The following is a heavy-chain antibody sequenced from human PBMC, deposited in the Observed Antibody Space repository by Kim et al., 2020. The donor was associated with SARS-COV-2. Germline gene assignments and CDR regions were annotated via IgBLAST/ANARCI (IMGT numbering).Heavy chain of an antibody. V-gene: IGHV3-23*01. Sequence: GGSLRLSCAASGFTFSSILMRWFRQAPGMGLEWVASITANGGQAFYADSVKGRFTISRDNSRNTLYLQMNSLRAEDTAMYFCAKNEHWGQGILVTISS. CDR3: AKNEH. CDR2: ITANGGQA. J-gene: IGHJ1*01. D-gene: IGHD1-1*01. CDR1: GFTFSSIL.